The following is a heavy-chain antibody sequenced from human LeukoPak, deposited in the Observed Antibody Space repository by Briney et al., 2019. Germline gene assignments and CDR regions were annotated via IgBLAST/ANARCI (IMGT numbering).Heavy chain of an antibody. V-gene: IGHV5-51*01. CDR2: IYPGDSDT. CDR1: GYSFTSYW. D-gene: IGHD6-25*01. CDR3: ARRPATSAHGWFDP. Sequence: GESLKISCKGSGYSFTSYWIGWVRQMPGKGLEWMGVIYPGDSDTRYSPSFQGQVTISADKSISTAYLLWSSLKASDTAMYYCARRPATSAHGWFDPWGQGTLVTVSS. J-gene: IGHJ5*02.